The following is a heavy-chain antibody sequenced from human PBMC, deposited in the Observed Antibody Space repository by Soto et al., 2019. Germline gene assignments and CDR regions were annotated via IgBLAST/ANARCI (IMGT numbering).Heavy chain of an antibody. CDR3: AKPLKGAVMSYLPRYFYYGMDV. Sequence: GGSLRLSCAASGFTFSSYAMSWVRQAPGKGLEWVSSISGSGGSTYYADSVKGRFTISRDNSKNTLYLQMNSLRAEDTAVYYCAKPLKGAVMSYLPRYFYYGMDVWGQATTVTVSS. J-gene: IGHJ6*02. CDR2: ISGSGGST. D-gene: IGHD3-16*02. CDR1: GFTFSSYA. V-gene: IGHV3-23*01.